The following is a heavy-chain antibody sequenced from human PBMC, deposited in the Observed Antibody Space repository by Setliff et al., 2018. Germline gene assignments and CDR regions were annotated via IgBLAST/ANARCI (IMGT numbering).Heavy chain of an antibody. D-gene: IGHD5-18*01. CDR1: GATFSSHG. Sequence: GASVKVSCKASGATFSSHGISWVRQAPGQGLEWMGGTIPMFGTTEYAQKFQGRLTIITDESTSTAYMELSSLRFEDTAVYYCAREGVDTRSSTDYRYYMDVWGQGTTVTVSS. J-gene: IGHJ6*03. CDR3: AREGVDTRSSTDYRYYMDV. V-gene: IGHV1-69*05. CDR2: TIPMFGTT.